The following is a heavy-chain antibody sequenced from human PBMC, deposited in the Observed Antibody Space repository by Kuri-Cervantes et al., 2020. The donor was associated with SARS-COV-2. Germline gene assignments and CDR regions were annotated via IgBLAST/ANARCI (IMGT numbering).Heavy chain of an antibody. J-gene: IGHJ6*02. CDR2: IYPGDSDT. CDR1: GYSFTSYW. D-gene: IGHD2-15*01. CDR3: ARLLLRPTYYYYGMDV. V-gene: IGHV5-51*01. Sequence: KVSCKASGYSFTSYWIGWVRQMPGKGLEWMGIIYPGDSDTRYSPSFQGQVTISSDKSISTAYLQWSSLKASDTAMYYCARLLLRPTYYYYGMDVWGQGTTVTVSS.